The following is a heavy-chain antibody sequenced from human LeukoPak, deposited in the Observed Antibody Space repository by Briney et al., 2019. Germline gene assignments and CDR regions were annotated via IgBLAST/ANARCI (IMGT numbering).Heavy chain of an antibody. Sequence: TGGSLRLSCAASGFTFSSYEMNWVRQAPGKGLEWVSYISSSGSTIYYADSVKGRFTISRDNAKNSLYLQMNSLRAEDTAVYYCARDTSDIVAAYYYYYGMDVWGKGTTVTVSS. CDR2: ISSSGSTI. CDR1: GFTFSSYE. D-gene: IGHD5-12*01. J-gene: IGHJ6*04. V-gene: IGHV3-48*03. CDR3: ARDTSDIVAAYYYYYGMDV.